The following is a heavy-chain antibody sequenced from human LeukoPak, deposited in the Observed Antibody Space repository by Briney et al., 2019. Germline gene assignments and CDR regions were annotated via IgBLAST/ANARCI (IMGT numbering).Heavy chain of an antibody. Sequence: SGGSLRLSCAASGFTFSSYAMSWVRQAPGKGLEWVSAISGSGGSTYYADSVKGRLTISRDNAKNSLYLQMNSLRAEDTAVYYCARVPSDYWGQGTLVTVSS. V-gene: IGHV3-23*01. CDR1: GFTFSSYA. J-gene: IGHJ4*02. CDR3: ARVPSDY. CDR2: ISGSGGST.